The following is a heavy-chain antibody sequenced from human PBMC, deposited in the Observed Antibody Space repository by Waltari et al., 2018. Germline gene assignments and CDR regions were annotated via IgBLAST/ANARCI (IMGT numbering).Heavy chain of an antibody. CDR1: GGSISSSSYY. D-gene: IGHD3-10*01. CDR2: IYYSGST. Sequence: QLQLQESGPGLVKPSETLSLTCTVSGGSISSSSYYWGWIRQPPGKGLEWIGRIYYSGSTYYNPSLKSRVTISVDTSKNQFSLKLSSVTAADTAVYYCARDLPLTMVQGVRGGVLDYWGQGTLVTVSS. J-gene: IGHJ4*02. V-gene: IGHV4-39*07. CDR3: ARDLPLTMVQGVRGGVLDY.